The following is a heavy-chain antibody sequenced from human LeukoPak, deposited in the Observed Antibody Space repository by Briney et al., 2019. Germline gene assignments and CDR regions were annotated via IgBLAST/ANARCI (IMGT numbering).Heavy chain of an antibody. D-gene: IGHD3-22*01. CDR1: GFTFSSYE. Sequence: GALRLSCAASGFTFSSYEMNWVRQAPGKGLEWVSSISSSSSYIYYADSVKGRFTISRDNAKNSLYLQMNSLRAEDTAVYYCARDSAYYDSSFDYWGQGTLVTVSS. CDR2: ISSSSSYI. CDR3: ARDSAYYDSSFDY. V-gene: IGHV3-21*01. J-gene: IGHJ4*02.